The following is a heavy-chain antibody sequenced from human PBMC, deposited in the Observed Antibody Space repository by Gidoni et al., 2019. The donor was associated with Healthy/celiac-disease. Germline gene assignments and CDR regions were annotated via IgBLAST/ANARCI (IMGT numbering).Heavy chain of an antibody. CDR3: ARDSRNDYGDYYYYGMDV. J-gene: IGHJ6*02. CDR1: GFPFSSYW. CDR2: INSDGSST. D-gene: IGHD4-17*01. V-gene: IGHV3-74*01. Sequence: EVQLVESGGGLVQPGGSLRLSCAASGFPFSSYWMHWVRQAPGKGLVWVSRINSDGSSTSYADSVKGRFTISRDNAKNTLYLQMNSLRAEDTAVYYCARDSRNDYGDYYYYGMDVWGQGTTVTVSS.